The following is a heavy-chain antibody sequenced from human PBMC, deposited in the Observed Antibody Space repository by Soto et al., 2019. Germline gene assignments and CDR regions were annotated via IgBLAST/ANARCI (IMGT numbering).Heavy chain of an antibody. CDR2: IIPTFGTP. V-gene: IGHV1-69*06. D-gene: IGHD3-16*01. CDR3: ASGRRAGYGDF. Sequence: QVQLVQSGTVVQRRGSSVKVSCQASGGTFSSHGMAWVRQAPGQGLEWMGGIIPTFGTPTYAPKFQGRVTITADKSTNTAYMELSSLRSEDTGVYYCASGRRAGYGDFWGQGTLITVSS. CDR1: GGTFSSHG. J-gene: IGHJ4*02.